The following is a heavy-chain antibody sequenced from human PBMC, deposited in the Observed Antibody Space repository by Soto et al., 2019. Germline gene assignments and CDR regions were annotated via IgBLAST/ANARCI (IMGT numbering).Heavy chain of an antibody. CDR1: GGSISSGDYY. CDR3: ARDQRVFLEVGVVIGNWFAP. Sequence: QVQLQESGPGLVKPSQTLSLTCTVSGGSISSGDYYWSWIRQPPGKGLEWIGYIYYSGSTYYNPSLKSRVTTSVDTSKNQFSLKLSSVTAADTAVYYCARDQRVFLEVGVVIGNWFAPWGQGTLVTVSS. J-gene: IGHJ5*02. CDR2: IYYSGST. D-gene: IGHD3-3*01. V-gene: IGHV4-30-4*01.